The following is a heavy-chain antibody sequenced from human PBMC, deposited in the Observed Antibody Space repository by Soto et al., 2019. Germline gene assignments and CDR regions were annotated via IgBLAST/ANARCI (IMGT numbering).Heavy chain of an antibody. Sequence: PSETLSLTCTVSGGSISSGGYYWSWIRQHPVKGLEWIGYIYRSGSTYYNPSLKSRVTISVDMSKNQFSLKLSSVTAAGTAVYYCARVHGDYDSSGYYSYLDYWGQGTLVTVSS. J-gene: IGHJ4*02. CDR1: GGSISSGGYY. V-gene: IGHV4-31*03. D-gene: IGHD3-22*01. CDR3: ARVHGDYDSSGYYSYLDY. CDR2: IYRSGST.